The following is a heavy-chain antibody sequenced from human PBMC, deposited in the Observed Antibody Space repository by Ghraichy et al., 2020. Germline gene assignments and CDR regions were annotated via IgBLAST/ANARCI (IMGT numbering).Heavy chain of an antibody. V-gene: IGHV3-64D*06. CDR3: VKGPSQRFLEYLPHPH. J-gene: IGHJ4*02. D-gene: IGHD3-3*01. CDR2: ISNNGGST. Sequence: GGSLRLSCSASGFTFSRYGMHWVRQAPGKGLEYVSAISNNGGSTYYADSVKGRFTISRDNSKNTLYLQMSSLRPEDTAVYYCVKGPSQRFLEYLPHPHWGQGTLVTVSS. CDR1: GFTFSRYG.